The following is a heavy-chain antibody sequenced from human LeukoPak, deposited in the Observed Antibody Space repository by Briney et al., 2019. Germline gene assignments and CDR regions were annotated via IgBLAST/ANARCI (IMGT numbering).Heavy chain of an antibody. J-gene: IGHJ4*02. V-gene: IGHV3-15*01. CDR3: TTITDY. CDR2: IRSKSDGGTA. Sequence: GGSLRLSCAASGFTFKNAWMSWVRQAPGKGLGWVGRIRSKSDGGTADYAEPVKGRFTISREDSKNTLYLQINSLKTEDTGMYYCTTITDYWGQGTLVTVSS. CDR1: GFTFKNAW.